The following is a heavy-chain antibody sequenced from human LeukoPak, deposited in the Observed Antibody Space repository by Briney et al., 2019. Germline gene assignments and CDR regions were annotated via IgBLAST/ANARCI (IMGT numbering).Heavy chain of an antibody. CDR1: GFTFSNFA. CDR2: ISYDGYNT. J-gene: IGHJ4*02. CDR3: TRSGPELGFDY. Sequence: GRSLRLSCAASGFTFSNFALPWVRQAPGKGLEWVSVISYDGYNTSYIDSVKARFSISRDNSRNTLFLQMNSLRPEDTAMYYCTRSGPELGFDYWGQGTRVTVSS. D-gene: IGHD1-7*01. V-gene: IGHV3-30-3*01.